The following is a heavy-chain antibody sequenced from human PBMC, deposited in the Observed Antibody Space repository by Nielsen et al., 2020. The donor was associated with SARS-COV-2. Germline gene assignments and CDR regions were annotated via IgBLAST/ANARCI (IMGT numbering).Heavy chain of an antibody. CDR3: AREGGIAAAGIIYYYMDV. CDR2: IIPIFGTA. V-gene: IGHV1-69*01. Sequence: WVRQAPGQGLEWMGGIIPIFGTANYAQKFQGRVTITADESTSTAYMELSSLRSEDTAVYYCAREGGIAAAGIIYYYMDVWGKGTMVTVSS. J-gene: IGHJ6*03. D-gene: IGHD6-13*01.